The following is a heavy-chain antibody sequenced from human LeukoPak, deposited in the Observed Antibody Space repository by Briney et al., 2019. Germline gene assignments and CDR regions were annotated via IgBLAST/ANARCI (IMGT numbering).Heavy chain of an antibody. Sequence: SETLSLTCTVSGGSISSYYWSWIRQPPGKGLEWIGYIYYSGSTNYNPSLKSRVTISVDTSKNQFSLKLSSVTAADTAVYYCARDMEGSGSYYNRGDYYGMDVWGQGTTVTVSS. V-gene: IGHV4-59*12. D-gene: IGHD3-10*01. J-gene: IGHJ6*02. CDR2: IYYSGST. CDR3: ARDMEGSGSYYNRGDYYGMDV. CDR1: GGSISSYY.